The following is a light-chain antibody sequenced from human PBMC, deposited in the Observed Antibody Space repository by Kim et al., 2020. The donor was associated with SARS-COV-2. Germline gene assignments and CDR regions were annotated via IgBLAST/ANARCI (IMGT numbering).Light chain of an antibody. V-gene: IGKV1-12*01. J-gene: IGKJ2*01. CDR2: AAS. Sequence: DIQMTQSPSSVSASVGDRVTMTCRASQDVNRWLAWYQQKPGKAPKLLIYAASTLQGGVPPRFSGSGSGTDFTLTISSLHPEDFATYYCQQANRFPYTFGQGTKLE. CDR3: QQANRFPYT. CDR1: QDVNRW.